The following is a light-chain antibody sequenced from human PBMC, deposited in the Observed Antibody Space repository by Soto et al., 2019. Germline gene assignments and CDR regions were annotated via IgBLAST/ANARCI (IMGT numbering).Light chain of an antibody. CDR2: QVT. Sequence: SVLPRPASVSGSPGQSITISCTGTSSDLAIYNYVSWYQQQPGKAPKLMIYQVTNRPSGVSNRLSGSRSGNTASLTISGLQAEDEADYYCISYTDSPNEVCGTATKVTLL. J-gene: IGLJ1*01. CDR3: ISYTDSPNEV. V-gene: IGLV2-14*01. CDR1: SSDLAIYNY.